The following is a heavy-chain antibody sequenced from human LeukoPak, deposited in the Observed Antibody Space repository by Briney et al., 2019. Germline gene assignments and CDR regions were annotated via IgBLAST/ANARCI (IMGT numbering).Heavy chain of an antibody. CDR3: AVATVSPAFDY. V-gene: IGHV4-31*03. D-gene: IGHD4-11*01. CDR1: GGSISSGGYY. Sequence: SETLSLTCTVSGGSISSGGYYWSWIRQHPGTGLEWIGYIYYSGSTYYNPSLKSRVTISVDTSKNQFSLKLSSVTAADTAVYYCAVATVSPAFDYWGQGTLVTVSS. CDR2: IYYSGST. J-gene: IGHJ4*02.